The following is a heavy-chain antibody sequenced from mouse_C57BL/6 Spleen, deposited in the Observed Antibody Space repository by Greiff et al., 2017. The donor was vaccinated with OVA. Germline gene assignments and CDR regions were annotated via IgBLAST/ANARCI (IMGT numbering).Heavy chain of an antibody. D-gene: IGHD2-3*01. V-gene: IGHV10-1*01. CDR1: GFSFNTYA. CDR3: VRQNDDVALYFDY. J-gene: IGHJ2*01. Sequence: EVKLMESGGGLVQPKGSLKLSCAASGFSFNTYAMNWVRQAPGKGLEWVARIRSKSNNYATYYADSVKDRFTISRDDSESMLYLQMNNLETEDTAMYYCVRQNDDVALYFDYWGQGTTLTVAS. CDR2: IRSKSNNYAT.